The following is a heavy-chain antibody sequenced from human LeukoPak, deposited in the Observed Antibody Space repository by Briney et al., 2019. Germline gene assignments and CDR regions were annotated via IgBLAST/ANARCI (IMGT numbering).Heavy chain of an antibody. D-gene: IGHD4-11*01. CDR1: GGSISGYY. J-gene: IGHJ4*02. Sequence: PSETPSLTCTVSGGSISGYYWSWIRQPPGKGLEWIGYIYNSGSTTYNPSLKSRVTISVDTSKNQFSLRLRSVTAVDTAVYYCARDGLQGSILWGQGTLVTVSS. CDR2: IYNSGST. V-gene: IGHV4-59*01. CDR3: ARDGLQGSIL.